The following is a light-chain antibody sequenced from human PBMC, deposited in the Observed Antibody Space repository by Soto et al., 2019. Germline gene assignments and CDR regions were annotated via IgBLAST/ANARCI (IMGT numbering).Light chain of an antibody. CDR3: QQYNSYWT. V-gene: IGKV1-5*01. CDR2: DAS. Sequence: DIQMTQSPSTLSASVGDRVTITCRASQSIGSWSGWFQQKPRKATNLLIYDASRLTSGVPSRFSGSGSGTEFTLTISSLQPDDFATYYCQQYNSYWTFGQGTKVDIK. J-gene: IGKJ1*01. CDR1: QSIGSW.